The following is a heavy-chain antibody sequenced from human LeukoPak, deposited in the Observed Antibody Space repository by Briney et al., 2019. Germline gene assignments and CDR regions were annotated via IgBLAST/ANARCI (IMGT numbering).Heavy chain of an antibody. V-gene: IGHV1-24*01. D-gene: IGHD4-11*01. CDR2: FDPEDGET. CDR1: GGTFSKYT. CDR3: ARYDYSALDY. Sequence: ASVKVSCKASGGTFSKYTISWVRQRPGQGLEWMGGFDPEDGETIYAQKFQGRVTMTEDTSTDTAYMELSSLRSEDTAVYYCARYDYSALDYWGQGTLVTVSS. J-gene: IGHJ4*02.